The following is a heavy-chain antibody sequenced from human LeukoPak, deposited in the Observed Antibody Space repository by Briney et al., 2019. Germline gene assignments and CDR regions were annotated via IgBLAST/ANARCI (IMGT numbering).Heavy chain of an antibody. Sequence: GGSLRLSCAASGFTFSRYWMSWVRQAPGKGLEWVANIREDGSDKYYVNSAKGRFTISRDNAKNSLYLQMNSLRAEDTAVYYCARGQDWNHDYWGQGTLVTVSS. CDR1: GFTFSRYW. D-gene: IGHD1-1*01. CDR2: IREDGSDK. V-gene: IGHV3-7*01. J-gene: IGHJ4*02. CDR3: ARGQDWNHDY.